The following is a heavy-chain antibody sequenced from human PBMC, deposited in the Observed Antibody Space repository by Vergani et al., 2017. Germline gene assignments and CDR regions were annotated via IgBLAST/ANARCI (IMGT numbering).Heavy chain of an antibody. Sequence: QVQLVESGGGLVKPGGSLRLSCAASGFTFSDYYMSWIRQAPGKGLEWVSYISSSGSTIYYADSVKGRFTITRDNAKNSLYLQMNSLRAEDTAVYYCARYRVGFVVVPAAPRGDYYYYGMDVWGQGTTVTVSS. V-gene: IGHV3-11*01. D-gene: IGHD2-2*01. CDR3: ARYRVGFVVVPAAPRGDYYYYGMDV. CDR1: GFTFSDYY. J-gene: IGHJ6*02. CDR2: ISSSGSTI.